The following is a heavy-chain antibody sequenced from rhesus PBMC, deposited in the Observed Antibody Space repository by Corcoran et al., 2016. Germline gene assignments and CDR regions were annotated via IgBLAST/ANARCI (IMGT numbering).Heavy chain of an antibody. CDR3: AREESSYFHTSSLDV. J-gene: IGHJ5-2*02. CDR2: IYGSGGST. D-gene: IGHD4-29*01. V-gene: IGHV4-160*01. Sequence: QVQLQESGPGLVKPSETLSLTCAVSGGSISSNYWSWIRQAPGKGLEWIGRIYGSGGSTDYNPSLKSRVTVSTDTSKNQFSLKLSSVTAADTAVYYCAREESSYFHTSSLDVWGRGVLVTVSS. CDR1: GGSISSNY.